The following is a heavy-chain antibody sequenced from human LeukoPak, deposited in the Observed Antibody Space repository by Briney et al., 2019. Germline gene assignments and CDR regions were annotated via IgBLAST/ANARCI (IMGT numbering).Heavy chain of an antibody. V-gene: IGHV3-48*01. CDR3: ARDGGWGLRGSDFDY. J-gene: IGHJ4*02. D-gene: IGHD1-26*01. Sequence: GGSLRLSCAASGFTFSSYSMNWVRQAPGKGLEWVSYISSSSSTIYYADSVKGRFTISRDNAKNSLYLQMNSLRAEDTAVYYCARDGGWGLRGSDFDYWGQGTLVTVSS. CDR2: ISSSSSTI. CDR1: GFTFSSYS.